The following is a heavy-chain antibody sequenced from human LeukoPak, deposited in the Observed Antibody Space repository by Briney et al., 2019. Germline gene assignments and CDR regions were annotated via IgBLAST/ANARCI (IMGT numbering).Heavy chain of an antibody. D-gene: IGHD3-16*01. J-gene: IGHJ4*02. Sequence: GGSLRLSCTASGFTSSNHWMAWVRQAPVKGLEWVAHTNEGGSDKYYVDSVKGRFTISRDNVKSSLYLQMNSLRAEDTALYYCAIWSANLNYWGQGTLVTVSS. CDR1: GFTSSNHW. CDR3: AIWSANLNY. CDR2: TNEGGSDK. V-gene: IGHV3-7*01.